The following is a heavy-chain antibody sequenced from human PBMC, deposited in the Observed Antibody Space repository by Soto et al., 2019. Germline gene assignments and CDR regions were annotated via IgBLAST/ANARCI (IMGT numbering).Heavy chain of an antibody. D-gene: IGHD3-10*01. J-gene: IGHJ4*02. CDR2: LFYGGTT. V-gene: IGHV4-39*01. CDR3: ARHRGPAPVY. Sequence: WIRQPPGKGLEWVGSLFYGGTTDYNPSLKSRLTMSLDTSKNHFSLKLRSVTAADTAVYYCARHRGPAPVYWGQGTLVTVSS.